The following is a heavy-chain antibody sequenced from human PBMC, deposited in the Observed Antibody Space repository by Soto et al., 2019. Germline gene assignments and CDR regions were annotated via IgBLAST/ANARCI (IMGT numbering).Heavy chain of an antibody. CDR2: LYDLDGS. Sequence: DVQLVESGGGLIQPGESLRLSCAASGFTISGKKYVAWVRQAPGKGLEWVSALYDLDGSFYAASVKGRFTTSSDSSKPTVYLRMNDLRPNHTAVYYCATWHEREHAYDVWGQGTTVTVSS. CDR1: GFTISGKKY. D-gene: IGHD1-1*01. J-gene: IGHJ3*01. CDR3: ATWHEREHAYDV. V-gene: IGHV3-53*01.